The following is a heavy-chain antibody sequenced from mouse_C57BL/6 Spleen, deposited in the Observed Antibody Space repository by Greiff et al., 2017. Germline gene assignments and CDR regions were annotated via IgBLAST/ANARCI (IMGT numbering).Heavy chain of an antibody. CDR2: IYPRSGNT. V-gene: IGHV1-81*01. J-gene: IGHJ4*01. CDR1: GYTFTSYG. D-gene: IGHD2-1*01. Sequence: QVQLQQSGAELARPGASVKLSCKASGYTFTSYGISWVKQRTGQGLEWIGEIYPRSGNTYYNEKFKGKATLTADKSSSTAYMELRSLTSEDSAVYFCARSRDYGNYNYAMDYWGTGTSVTVSS. CDR3: ARSRDYGNYNYAMDY.